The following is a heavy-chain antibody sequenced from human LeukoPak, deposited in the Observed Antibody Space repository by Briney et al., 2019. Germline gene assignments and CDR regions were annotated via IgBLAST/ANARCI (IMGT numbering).Heavy chain of an antibody. CDR2: IYSGGTT. CDR3: TTLQGTSWFAY. V-gene: IGHV3-66*04. J-gene: IGHJ4*02. D-gene: IGHD6-13*01. CDR1: GFTFSSYG. Sequence: GGSLRLSCAASGFTFSSYGMHWVRQAPGKGLEWVSIIYSGGTTYYADSVKGRFSIFRDNSKNTVFLQMNSVRAEDTAIYYCTTLQGTSWFAYWGQGTLVTVSS.